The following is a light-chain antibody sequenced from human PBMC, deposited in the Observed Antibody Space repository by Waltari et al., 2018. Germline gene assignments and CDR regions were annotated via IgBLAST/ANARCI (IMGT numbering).Light chain of an antibody. V-gene: IGKV4-1*01. CDR2: GAS. CDR3: QQYYSTPFT. J-gene: IGKJ3*01. CDR1: LSILHSSQNKNY. Sequence: DIVMTQSPDSLSVSLGERATINCKSSLSILHSSQNKNYLGWYQQKSGQSPKLIIYGASTRESGVPDRFRGSGSGTDFTLTISSLQAEDVAVYYCQQYYSTPFTFGPGTKVDIK.